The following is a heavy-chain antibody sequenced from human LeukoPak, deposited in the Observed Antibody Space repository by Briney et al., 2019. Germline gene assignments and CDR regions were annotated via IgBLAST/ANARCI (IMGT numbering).Heavy chain of an antibody. J-gene: IGHJ5*02. CDR2: INIDGGTT. CDR1: GFTFSSYW. CDR3: ARDPNENWWFDP. Sequence: PGGSLRLSCAASGFTFSSYWMHWVRQAPGKGLVWVSRINIDGGTTTYVDSVKGRFTISRDNAKNMLYLQMSSLRAEDTAVYYCARDPNENWWFDPWGQGTLVTVSS. V-gene: IGHV3-74*01. D-gene: IGHD1-1*01.